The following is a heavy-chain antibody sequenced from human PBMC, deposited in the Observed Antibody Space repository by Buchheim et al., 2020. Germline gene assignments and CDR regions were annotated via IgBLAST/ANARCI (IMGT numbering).Heavy chain of an antibody. V-gene: IGHV1-18*04. CDR2: ISGYNGDT. J-gene: IGHJ4*02. Sequence: QVQLVQSGGDLKKPGASVKVSCKTSGYTFSTYGIGWVRQAPGQGLEWMGWISGYNGDTTFAQKFQGRLTLTTDTSTKTAYMEMRSLRSDDTAVYYYARGYYYDSTGYLNGDFDYWGQGTL. D-gene: IGHD3-22*01. CDR1: GYTFSTYG. CDR3: ARGYYYDSTGYLNGDFDY.